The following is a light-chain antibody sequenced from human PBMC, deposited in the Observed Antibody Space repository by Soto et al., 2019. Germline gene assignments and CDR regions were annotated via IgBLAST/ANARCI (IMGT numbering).Light chain of an antibody. V-gene: IGKV1-5*03. J-gene: IGKJ1*01. CDR1: QTISSW. Sequence: DIQLTQSPSTLSASVGDRVTITCRASQTISSWLAWYQQKPGKAPNLLIYETSNLESGVPSRFSGSGSWTESTLTISSLQPDDFATYYFQYYNDYSWTFGQGTKVEIK. CDR2: ETS. CDR3: QYYNDYSWT.